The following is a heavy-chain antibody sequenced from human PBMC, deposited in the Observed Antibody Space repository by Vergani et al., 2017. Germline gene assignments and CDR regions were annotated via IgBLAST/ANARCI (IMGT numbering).Heavy chain of an antibody. CDR3: ARGPSDGKDSSSAHNXFDP. CDR2: IYYSGST. J-gene: IGHJ5*02. Sequence: QLQLQESGPGLVKPSETLSLTCTVSGGSISSSSYYWGWIRQPPGKGLEWIGSIYYSGSTYYNPSLKSRITISVDTSKNQFSLKLSSVTAADTAVYYCARGPSDGKDSSSAHNXFDPWGQGTLVTVSS. V-gene: IGHV4-39*07. CDR1: GGSISSSSYY. D-gene: IGHD6-6*01.